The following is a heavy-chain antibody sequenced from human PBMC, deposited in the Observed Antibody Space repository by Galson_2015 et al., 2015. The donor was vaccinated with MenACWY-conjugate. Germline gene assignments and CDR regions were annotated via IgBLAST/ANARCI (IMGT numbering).Heavy chain of an antibody. CDR2: IGWHSGNI. CDR3: AKDRYPKPGGYFDL. Sequence: SLRLSCAASGFSFDDYAMHWVRQAPGKGLEWVSGIGWHSGNIAYADSVKGRFTISRDTAKNSLYLQMNSLRAEDTAFYYCAKDRYPKPGGYFDLWGRGTLVIVSS. D-gene: IGHD3-9*01. J-gene: IGHJ2*01. CDR1: GFSFDDYA. V-gene: IGHV3-9*01.